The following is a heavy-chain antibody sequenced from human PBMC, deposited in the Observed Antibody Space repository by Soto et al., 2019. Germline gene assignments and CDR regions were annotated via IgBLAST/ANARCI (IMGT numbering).Heavy chain of an antibody. D-gene: IGHD2-2*01. V-gene: IGHV4-34*01. CDR1: GGSFSGYY. J-gene: IGHJ5*02. Sequence: QVQLQQWGAGLLKPSETLSLTCAVYGGSFSGYYWSWIRQPPGKGLEWIGEINHSGSTNYNPSLKSRLTISVDPSKNQLSLKLSSVTAADTALYYCAAYCSSTSCYEVGWFDPWGQGTLVTVSS. CDR3: AAYCSSTSCYEVGWFDP. CDR2: INHSGST.